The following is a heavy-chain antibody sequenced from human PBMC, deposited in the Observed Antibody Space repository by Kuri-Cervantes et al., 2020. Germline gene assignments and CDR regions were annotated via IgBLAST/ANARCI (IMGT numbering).Heavy chain of an antibody. D-gene: IGHD3-22*01. CDR2: IHHSGST. V-gene: IGHV4-34*01. CDR1: GGSFSGYY. Sequence: SETLSLTCAVYGGSFSGYYWTWIRQAPGKGLEWIGEIHHSGSTNANPSLKSRVTISVATSENQFSLELTSVTAADTAVYYCAGLVQDRGFKFGYTLSGYSDNNVNFPSWGQGTLVTVSS. CDR3: AGLVQDRGFKFGYTLSGYSDNNVNFPS. J-gene: IGHJ5*02.